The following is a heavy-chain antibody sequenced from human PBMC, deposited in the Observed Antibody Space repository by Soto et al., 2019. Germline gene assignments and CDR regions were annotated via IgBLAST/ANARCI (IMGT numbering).Heavy chain of an antibody. V-gene: IGHV3-74*01. D-gene: IGHD3-10*01. Sequence: GGSPRLSCTASGFTFSMYWMHWVRQVPGKGPEWVSRISDDGSRADYADSVKGRFTISRDNAKNTLYLEMHVLRADDTAVYYCTRGPRPSSVGTGAFWGQGTPVTVSS. J-gene: IGHJ4*02. CDR1: GFTFSMYW. CDR2: ISDDGSRA. CDR3: TRGPRPSSVGTGAF.